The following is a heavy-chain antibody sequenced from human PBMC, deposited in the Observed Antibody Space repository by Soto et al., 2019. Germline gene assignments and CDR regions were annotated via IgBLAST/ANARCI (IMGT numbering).Heavy chain of an antibody. V-gene: IGHV1-46*01. CDR1: GYTFTSYY. CDR2: INPSGGST. Sequence: ASVKVSCKASGYTFTSYYMHWVRQAPGQGLEWMGIINPSGGSTSYAQKFQGRVTMTRDTSTSTVYMELSSLRSEDTAVYYCAREILYSGSYEEGTFDYWGQGTLVTVSS. CDR3: AREILYSGSYEEGTFDY. D-gene: IGHD1-26*01. J-gene: IGHJ4*02.